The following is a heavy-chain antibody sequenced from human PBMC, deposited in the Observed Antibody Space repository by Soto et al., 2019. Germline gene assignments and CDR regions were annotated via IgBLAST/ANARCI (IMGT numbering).Heavy chain of an antibody. CDR2: IYHSGST. Sequence: SETLSLTCVVSGGSISSTHWWSWVRQPPGKGLEWIGEIYHSGSTNYNPSLKSRVTISVDTSKNQFSLKLSSVTAADTAVYYYARSDHYYYDSSGYWDYWGQGTLVTVSS. V-gene: IGHV4-4*02. J-gene: IGHJ4*02. D-gene: IGHD3-22*01. CDR1: GGSISSTHW. CDR3: ARSDHYYYDSSGYWDY.